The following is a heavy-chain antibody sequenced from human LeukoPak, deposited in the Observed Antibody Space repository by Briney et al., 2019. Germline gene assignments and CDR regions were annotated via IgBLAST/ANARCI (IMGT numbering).Heavy chain of an antibody. J-gene: IGHJ6*03. CDR1: GFTFSSYW. CDR3: ARSVGRVVVAHYYYMDV. V-gene: IGHV3-30*03. D-gene: IGHD2-15*01. CDR2: ISYDGSNK. Sequence: PGGSLRLSCAASGFTFSSYWMSWVRQAPGKGLEWVAVISYDGSNKYYADSVKGRFTISRDNSKNTLYLQMNSLRAEDTAVYYCARSVGRVVVAHYYYMDVWGKGTTVTVSS.